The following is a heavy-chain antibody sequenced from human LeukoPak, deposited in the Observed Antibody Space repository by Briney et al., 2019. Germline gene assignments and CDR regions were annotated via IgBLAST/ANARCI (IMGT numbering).Heavy chain of an antibody. J-gene: IGHJ4*02. Sequence: QPGGSLRLSCAASGFTFSSYEMNWVRQAPGKGLEWVSYSSSSGTTIYYAESVKGRFTISRDNAKNSLHLQMNSLRAEDSAVYYCASQDVFRYHDYWGQGTLVTVSS. CDR2: SSSSGTTI. V-gene: IGHV3-48*03. CDR1: GFTFSSYE. D-gene: IGHD2-2*01. CDR3: ASQDVFRYHDY.